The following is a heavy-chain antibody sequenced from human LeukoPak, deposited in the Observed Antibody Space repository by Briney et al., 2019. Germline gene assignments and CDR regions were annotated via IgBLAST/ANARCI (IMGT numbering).Heavy chain of an antibody. CDR2: IIPIFGTA. J-gene: IGHJ3*02. Sequence: SVKVSCKASGCTFSSYAISWVRQAPGQGLEWTGGIIPIFGTANYAQKFQGRVTITADKSTSTAYMELSSLRSEDTAVYYCARATVAGTGVDIWGQGTMVTVSS. CDR1: GCTFSSYA. D-gene: IGHD6-19*01. V-gene: IGHV1-69*06. CDR3: ARATVAGTGVDI.